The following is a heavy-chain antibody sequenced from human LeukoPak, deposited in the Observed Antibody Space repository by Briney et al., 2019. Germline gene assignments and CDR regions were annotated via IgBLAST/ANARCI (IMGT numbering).Heavy chain of an antibody. CDR2: ISAYNGNT. J-gene: IGHJ6*03. CDR3: ARALAGEQSGGYYYYMDV. D-gene: IGHD3-10*01. CDR1: GYTFTSYG. Sequence: PGASVKVSCKASGYTFTSYGISWVRQAPGQGLEWMGWISAYNGNTNYAQKLQGRVTMTADTSTSTAYMELRSLRSEDTAVYFCARALAGEQSGGYYYYMDVWGKGTTVTVSS. V-gene: IGHV1-18*01.